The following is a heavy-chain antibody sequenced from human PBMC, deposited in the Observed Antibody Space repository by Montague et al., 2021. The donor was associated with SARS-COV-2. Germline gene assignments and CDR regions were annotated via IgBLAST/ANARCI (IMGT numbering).Heavy chain of an antibody. Sequence: SLRLSWAASGFTFSNYEMNWVRQAPGKGLEWVSYISSSAGTKYYADSVKGRFTISRDNAKNSLFLQLNSLRAEDTAIYYCASTAGYSSGWYYWGQGILVTVSS. CDR3: ASTAGYSSGWYY. CDR2: ISSSAGTK. V-gene: IGHV3-48*03. J-gene: IGHJ4*02. D-gene: IGHD6-13*01. CDR1: GFTFSNYE.